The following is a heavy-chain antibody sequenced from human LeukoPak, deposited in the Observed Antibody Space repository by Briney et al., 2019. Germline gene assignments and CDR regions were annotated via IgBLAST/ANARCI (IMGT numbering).Heavy chain of an antibody. V-gene: IGHV4-4*02. D-gene: IGHD4-23*01. CDR3: ARDPRGYGANAFDY. CDR2: IYHSGSS. Sequence: SGTLSLTCAVSGGSISSTNWWSWVRQPPGKGLEWIGEIYHSGSSNYNPSLKSRVTISVDKSNNQFSLNLSSVTAADTAVYYCARDPRGYGANAFDYWGQGALVTVSS. CDR1: GGSISSTNW. J-gene: IGHJ4*02.